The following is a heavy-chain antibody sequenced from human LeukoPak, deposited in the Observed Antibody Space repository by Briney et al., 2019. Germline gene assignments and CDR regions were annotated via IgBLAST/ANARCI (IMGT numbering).Heavy chain of an antibody. CDR3: AKIWAPYGSGSLVDY. J-gene: IGHJ4*02. D-gene: IGHD3-10*01. V-gene: IGHV3-23*01. Sequence: GGSLRLSCAASGFTLSSYWMSWVRQAPGKGLEWVSAISGSGGSTYYADSVKGRFTISRDNSENTLYLQMNSLRAEDTAVYYCAKIWAPYGSGSLVDYWGQGTLVTVSS. CDR1: GFTLSSYW. CDR2: ISGSGGST.